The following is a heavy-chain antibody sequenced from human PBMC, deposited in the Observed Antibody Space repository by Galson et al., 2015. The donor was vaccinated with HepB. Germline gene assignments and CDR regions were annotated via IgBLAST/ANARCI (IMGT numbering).Heavy chain of an antibody. CDR2: ISYDGSNK. CDR3: ARERAVADRSLWYFDY. Sequence: SLRLSCAASGFTFSSYAMHWVRQAPGKGLEWVAVISYDGSNKYYADSVKGRFTISRDNSKNTLYLQMNSLRAEDTAVYYCARERAVADRSLWYFDYWGQGTLVTVSS. J-gene: IGHJ4*02. D-gene: IGHD6-19*01. V-gene: IGHV3-30*04. CDR1: GFTFSSYA.